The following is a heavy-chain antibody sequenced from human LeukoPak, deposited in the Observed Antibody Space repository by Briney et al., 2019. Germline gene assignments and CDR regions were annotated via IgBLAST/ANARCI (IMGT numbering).Heavy chain of an antibody. CDR2: ISTNGDST. Sequence: SGGPLRLSCAASGFTFSTYAMHWVRQAPGKGLECVSAISTNGDSTFYADSVKGRFTISRDNSNDTLYLQMGSLRAEDMAVYYCARPLAGTTHAFEIWGQGTMVTVSS. J-gene: IGHJ3*02. CDR1: GFTFSTYA. CDR3: ARPLAGTTHAFEI. V-gene: IGHV3-64*02. D-gene: IGHD1-7*01.